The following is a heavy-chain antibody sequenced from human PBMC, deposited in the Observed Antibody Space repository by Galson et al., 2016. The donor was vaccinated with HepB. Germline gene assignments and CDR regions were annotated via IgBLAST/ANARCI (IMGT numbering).Heavy chain of an antibody. Sequence: TLSLTCAVAGGSISSDHYSWNWIRQPPGKGLEWIGYVYHSGTTSYNPSLKSRVTISMDWPKSQFSLKVNSVTAADTAAYYCARGEGLELDSSLYYYGLDVWGKGTTVTVSS. D-gene: IGHD1-7*01. V-gene: IGHV4-30-2*01. CDR2: VYHSGTT. CDR3: ARGEGLELDSSLYYYGLDV. J-gene: IGHJ6*04. CDR1: GGSISSDHYS.